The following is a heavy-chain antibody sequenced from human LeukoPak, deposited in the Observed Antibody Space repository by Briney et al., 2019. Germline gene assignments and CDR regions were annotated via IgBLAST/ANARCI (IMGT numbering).Heavy chain of an antibody. CDR2: INHSGST. D-gene: IGHD6-19*01. CDR3: ARHVRYSSGWYLNWFDP. V-gene: IGHV4-34*01. J-gene: IGHJ5*02. CDR1: GGSISNYY. Sequence: TSQTLSLTCTVSGGSISNYYWSWIRQPPGKGLEWIGEINHSGSTNYNPSLKSRVTISVDTSKNQFSLKLSSVTAADTAVYYCARHVRYSSGWYLNWFDPWGQGTLVTVSS.